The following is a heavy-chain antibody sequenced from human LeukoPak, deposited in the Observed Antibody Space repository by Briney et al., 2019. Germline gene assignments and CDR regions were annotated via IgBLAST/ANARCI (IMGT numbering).Heavy chain of an antibody. V-gene: IGHV3-74*01. CDR1: GFTFITYW. CDR2: IKSDGST. D-gene: IGHD3-22*01. J-gene: IGHJ1*01. CDR3: ARAPSEIGGYYPEYFRH. Sequence: GGSLRLSCAASGFTFITYWMHWVRQAPGKGLVWVSRIKSDGSTNYADSVKGRFTISRDNAKNTVSLQMNSLRPEDTGVYYCARAPSEIGGYYPEYFRHWGQGTLVTVSS.